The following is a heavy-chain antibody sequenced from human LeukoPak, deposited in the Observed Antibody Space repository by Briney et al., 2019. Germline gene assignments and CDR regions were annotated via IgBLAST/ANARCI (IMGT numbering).Heavy chain of an antibody. CDR1: GFTFSNYW. Sequence: GGSLRLSCAASGFTFSNYWMSWVRQAPGKGLEWVSAISGSGGSTYYADSVKGRFTISRDNSKNTLYLQMNSLRAEDTAVYYCAKEGGIVVVPAAMIYWGQGTLVTVSS. CDR2: ISGSGGST. D-gene: IGHD2-2*01. V-gene: IGHV3-23*01. J-gene: IGHJ4*02. CDR3: AKEGGIVVVPAAMIY.